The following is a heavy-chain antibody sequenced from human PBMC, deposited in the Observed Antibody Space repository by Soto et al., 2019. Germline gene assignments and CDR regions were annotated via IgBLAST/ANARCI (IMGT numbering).Heavy chain of an antibody. CDR3: AKEEFNIRVRGVRYY. CDR1: GFTFSSYA. CDR2: ISGSGGST. V-gene: IGHV3-23*01. J-gene: IGHJ4*02. D-gene: IGHD3-10*01. Sequence: EVQLLESGGGLVQPGGSLRLSVAASGFTFSSYAMSWVRQAPGKGLEWVSAISGSGGSTYYEDSVKGRFTISRDNSKNTLYLQMHSLRAEDTAVYYCAKEEFNIRVRGVRYYWGQRTLVTVSS.